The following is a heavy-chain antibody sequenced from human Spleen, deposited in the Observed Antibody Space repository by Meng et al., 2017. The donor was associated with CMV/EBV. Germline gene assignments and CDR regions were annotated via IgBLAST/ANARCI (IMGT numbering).Heavy chain of an antibody. D-gene: IGHD2-8*01. CDR1: GFTFSRYA. J-gene: IGHJ4*02. V-gene: IGHV3-30*07. Sequence: GESLKISCAASGFTFSRYAMHWVRQAPGKGLEWVAVISYDGSNKYYADSVKGRFTIPRDNAKNTLYLQMNGLRVEDTAVYYCARGTYGYQMMYGPDYWGQGTLVTVSS. CDR3: ARGTYGYQMMYGPDY. CDR2: ISYDGSNK.